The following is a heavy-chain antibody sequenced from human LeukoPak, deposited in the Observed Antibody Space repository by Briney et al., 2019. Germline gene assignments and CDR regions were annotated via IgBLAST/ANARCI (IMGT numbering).Heavy chain of an antibody. V-gene: IGHV4-34*01. J-gene: IGHJ5*02. D-gene: IGHD1-1*01. CDR3: ARDRDQLVRGAFDP. Sequence: SETLSLTCAVYGGSFSGYYWSWIRQPPGKGLEWIGEINHSGSTNYNPSLKSRVTISVDTSKNQFSLKLSSVTAADTAVYYCARDRDQLVRGAFDPWGQGTLVTVSS. CDR1: GGSFSGYY. CDR2: INHSGST.